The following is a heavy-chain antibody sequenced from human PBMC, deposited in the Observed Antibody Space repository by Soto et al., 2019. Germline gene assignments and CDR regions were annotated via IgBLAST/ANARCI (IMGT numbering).Heavy chain of an antibody. D-gene: IGHD2-2*01. V-gene: IGHV1-18*01. CDR2: ISAYNGNT. CDR1: GYTFTSYG. CDR3: ARDNEDIVVVPAAHDAFDI. Sequence: ASVKVSCKASGYTFTSYGISWVRQAPGQGLEWMGWISAYNGNTNYAQKLQGRVTMTTDTSASTAYMELRSLRSDDTAVYYCARDNEDIVVVPAAHDAFDIWGQGTMVTVSS. J-gene: IGHJ3*02.